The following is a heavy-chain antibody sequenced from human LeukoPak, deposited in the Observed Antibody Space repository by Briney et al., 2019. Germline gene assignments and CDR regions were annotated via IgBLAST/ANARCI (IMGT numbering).Heavy chain of an antibody. CDR2: IYYSGST. D-gene: IGHD4-17*01. Sequence: KPSETLSLTCTVSGGSISSSSYYWGWIRQPPGKGLEWIGSIYYSGSTYYNPSLKSRVTISVDTSKNQFSLKLSSVTAADTAVYYCARANGDRVAWFDPWGQGTLVTVSS. CDR3: ARANGDRVAWFDP. J-gene: IGHJ5*02. V-gene: IGHV4-39*07. CDR1: GGSISSSSYY.